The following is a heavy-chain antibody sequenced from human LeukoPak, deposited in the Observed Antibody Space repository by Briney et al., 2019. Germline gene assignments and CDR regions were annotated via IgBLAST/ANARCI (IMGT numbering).Heavy chain of an antibody. CDR2: ISGSGGST. CDR1: GFTFSSYA. CDR3: AKDEELDRYYYDSSGYGYFQH. Sequence: GGSLRLSCAASGFTFSSYAMSWVRQAPGKGLEWVSAISGSGGSTYYADSVKGRFTISRDNSKNTLYLQMNSLRAEDTAVYYCAKDEELDRYYYDSSGYGYFQHWGQGTLVTVSS. V-gene: IGHV3-23*01. J-gene: IGHJ1*01. D-gene: IGHD3-22*01.